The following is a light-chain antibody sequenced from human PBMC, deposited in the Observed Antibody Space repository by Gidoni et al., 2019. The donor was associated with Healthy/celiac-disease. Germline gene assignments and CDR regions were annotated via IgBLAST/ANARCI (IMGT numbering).Light chain of an antibody. V-gene: IGLV3-19*01. J-gene: IGLJ2*01. CDR3: NSRDSSGNRYVV. CDR1: SLRSYY. Sequence: SSELTQDPAVSVALGQTVRITCQGDSLRSYYASWYQQKPGQAPVRVIYGKNNRPSGIPDRFSGSSSGNTASLTITGAQAEDEADYYCNSRDSSGNRYVVFGGGTKLTVL. CDR2: GKN.